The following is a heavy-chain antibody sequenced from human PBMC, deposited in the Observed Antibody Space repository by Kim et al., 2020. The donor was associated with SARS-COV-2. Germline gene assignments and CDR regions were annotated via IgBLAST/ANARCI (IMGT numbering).Heavy chain of an antibody. D-gene: IGHD4-17*01. V-gene: IGHV3-33*01. J-gene: IGHJ4*02. Sequence: GSNKLYADPVKGRVTICRYSSKNTLYLQMNSRRAEDTSVYYCARIYGDHDYWGQGTLVTVSS. CDR3: ARIYGDHDY. CDR2: GSNK.